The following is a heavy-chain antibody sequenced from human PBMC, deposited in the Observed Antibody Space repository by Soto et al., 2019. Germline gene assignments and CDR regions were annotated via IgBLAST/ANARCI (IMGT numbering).Heavy chain of an antibody. CDR1: GGSISSGGYY. V-gene: IGHV4-31*03. Sequence: SETLYLTCTVSGGSISSGGYYWSWIRQHPGKGLEWIGYIYYSGSTYYNPSLKSRVTISVDTSKNQFSLKLSSVTAADTAVYYCARGYYCSGGSCYSSENYGMDVWGQGTTVTVSS. CDR2: IYYSGST. J-gene: IGHJ6*02. D-gene: IGHD2-15*01. CDR3: ARGYYCSGGSCYSSENYGMDV.